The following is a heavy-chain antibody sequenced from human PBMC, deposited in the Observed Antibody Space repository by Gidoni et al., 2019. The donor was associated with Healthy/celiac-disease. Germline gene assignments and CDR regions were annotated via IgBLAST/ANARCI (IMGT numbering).Heavy chain of an antibody. V-gene: IGHV4-34*01. J-gene: IGHJ3*02. Sequence: QVQLQQWGAGLLKPSETLSLTCAVYGGSFSGYYWSWIRQPPGKGLEWIGEINHSGSTNYNPSLKSRVTISVDTSKNQFSLKLSSVTAADTAVYYCARGQRRAYYYDSSGHDAFDIWGQGTMVTVSS. CDR2: INHSGST. CDR1: GGSFSGYY. CDR3: ARGQRRAYYYDSSGHDAFDI. D-gene: IGHD3-22*01.